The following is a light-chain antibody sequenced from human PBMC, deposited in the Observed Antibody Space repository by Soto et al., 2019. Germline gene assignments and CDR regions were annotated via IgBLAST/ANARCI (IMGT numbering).Light chain of an antibody. Sequence: EIVLTQSPGTLSLSPGERATLSCRASQSVSSSYLAWYQQKPGQAPRLLTYGASSRATGIPDRFSGSGSGTDFTLTISRLEPGDFAVYYCQQYGSSPSITFGQGTRLEI. V-gene: IGKV3-20*01. J-gene: IGKJ5*01. CDR2: GAS. CDR1: QSVSSSY. CDR3: QQYGSSPSIT.